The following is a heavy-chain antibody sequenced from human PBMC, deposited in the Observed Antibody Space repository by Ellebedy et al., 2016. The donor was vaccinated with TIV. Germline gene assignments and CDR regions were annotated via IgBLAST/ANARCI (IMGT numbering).Heavy chain of an antibody. CDR2: IKQDGSEK. J-gene: IGHJ4*02. CDR3: ARDQWLGRAYYFDS. Sequence: GRSLRLSCAASGFTFSNYWMSWVRQAPGKGLEWVANIKQDGSEKYYVDSVKGRFSISRDNAKNSLYVQMNSLRDEDTAVYYCARDQWLGRAYYFDSWGQGTLVTVSS. D-gene: IGHD6-19*01. CDR1: GFTFSNYW. V-gene: IGHV3-7*01.